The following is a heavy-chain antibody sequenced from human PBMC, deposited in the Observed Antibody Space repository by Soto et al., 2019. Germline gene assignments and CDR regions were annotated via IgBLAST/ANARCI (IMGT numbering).Heavy chain of an antibody. CDR3: ASTNPEDHYYGMDV. V-gene: IGHV4-59*01. Sequence: PSETLSLTCTVSGGSISSYYWSWIRQPPGKGLEWIGYIYYSGSTNYNPSLKSRVTISVDTSKNQFSLKLSSVTAADTAVYYCASTNPEDHYYGMDVWGQGTTVTVSS. CDR2: IYYSGST. CDR1: GGSISSYY. J-gene: IGHJ6*02. D-gene: IGHD2-8*01.